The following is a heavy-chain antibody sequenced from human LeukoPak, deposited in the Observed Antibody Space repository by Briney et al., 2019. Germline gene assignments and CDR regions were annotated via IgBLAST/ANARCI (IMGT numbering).Heavy chain of an antibody. CDR1: GFTFSSNY. J-gene: IGHJ4*02. CDR2: IYSGGST. CDR3: AKVPRGAGTPSGY. D-gene: IGHD3-3*01. Sequence: GGSLRLSCAASGFTFSSNYMSWVRQAPGKGLEWVSVIYSGGSTYYADSVKGRFTISRDNSKNTLYLQMNSLRAEDTAVYYCAKVPRGAGTPSGYWGQGTLVTVSS. V-gene: IGHV3-66*01.